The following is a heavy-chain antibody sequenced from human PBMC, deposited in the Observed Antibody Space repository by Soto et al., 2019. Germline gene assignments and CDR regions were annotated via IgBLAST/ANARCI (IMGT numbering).Heavy chain of an antibody. V-gene: IGHV4-39*01. J-gene: IGHJ4*02. CDR1: GGSITSGTYY. D-gene: IGHD5-12*01. CDR2: LFSTGST. Sequence: QLQLQESGPGLVKPSETVSLTCTVSGGSITSGTYYWGWIRQPPGKGPEWIGSLFSTGSTSYNPSLKSRVTISVDTSKNQFFVTLSSVTSADTAVKYCTRSCGDGYHFVYWGPGTLVTVSS. CDR3: TRSCGDGYHFVY.